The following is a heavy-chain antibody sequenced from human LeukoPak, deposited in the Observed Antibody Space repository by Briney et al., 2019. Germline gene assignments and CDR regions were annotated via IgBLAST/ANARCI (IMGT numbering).Heavy chain of an antibody. CDR2: IYYSGST. CDR1: GGSISSGDYY. CDR3: ARGKGDSSGYGRYLDY. D-gene: IGHD3-22*01. J-gene: IGHJ4*02. Sequence: SETLSLTCTVSGGSISSGDYYWSWIRQPPGKGLEWIGYIYYSGSTYYNPSLKSRVTISVDTSKNQFSLKLSSVTAADTAVYYCARGKGDSSGYGRYLDYWGQGTLVTVSS. V-gene: IGHV4-30-4*01.